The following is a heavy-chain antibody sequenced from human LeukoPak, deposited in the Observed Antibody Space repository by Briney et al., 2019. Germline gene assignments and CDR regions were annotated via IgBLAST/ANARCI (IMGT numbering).Heavy chain of an antibody. J-gene: IGHJ3*02. V-gene: IGHV4-30-4*08. CDR2: IYYSGST. CDR1: GGSISSGDYY. CDR3: ARGDIVVVPAAIRSHDAFDI. Sequence: PSETLSLTCTVSGGSISSGDYYWSWIRQPPGKGLEWIGCIYYSGSTYYNPSLKSRVTISVDTSKNQFSLKLSSVTAADTAVYYCARGDIVVVPAAIRSHDAFDIWGQGTMVTVSS. D-gene: IGHD2-2*02.